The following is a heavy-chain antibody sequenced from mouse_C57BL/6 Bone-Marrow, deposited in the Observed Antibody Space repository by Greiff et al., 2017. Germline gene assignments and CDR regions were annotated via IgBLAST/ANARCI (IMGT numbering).Heavy chain of an antibody. CDR1: GYTFTDYY. D-gene: IGHD1-1*01. CDR3: ARNYGSTSSGDY. CDR2: INPYNGGT. J-gene: IGHJ2*01. Sequence: VQLQQSGPVLVKPGASVKMSCKASGYTFTDYYMNWVKQSHGKSLEWIGVINPYNGGTSYNQKFKGKATLTVDKSSSTAYMELNSLTSEDSAVYYCARNYGSTSSGDYWGQGTTLTVSS. V-gene: IGHV1-19*01.